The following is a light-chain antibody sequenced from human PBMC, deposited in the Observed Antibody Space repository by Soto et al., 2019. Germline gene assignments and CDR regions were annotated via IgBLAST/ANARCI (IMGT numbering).Light chain of an antibody. V-gene: IGLV2-14*01. CDR2: EVS. Sequence: QSVLTQPASVSGSPGQSITISCTGTSSDVGGYNYVSWYQQHPGKAPKLMIYEVSNRPSGVSNRFSGSKSGNTASLTISGLQADDEADYYCSSYTSNSTPYVFGTGTKLTVL. CDR1: SSDVGGYNY. CDR3: SSYTSNSTPYV. J-gene: IGLJ1*01.